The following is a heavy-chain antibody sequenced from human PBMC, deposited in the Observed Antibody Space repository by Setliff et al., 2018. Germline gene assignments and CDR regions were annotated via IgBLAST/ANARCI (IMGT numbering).Heavy chain of an antibody. CDR2: IIPMFGTP. J-gene: IGHJ5*02. D-gene: IGHD2-15*01. V-gene: IGHV1-69*05. Sequence: SVKVSCKASGDSFNNYAISWVRQAPGQGLEWMEGIIPMFGTPAYAQKFQDRVTITTDESTSTAYMELDSLRSEDTAVYYCARSPAVLGIVYLDPWGQGTLVTVSS. CDR1: GDSFNNYA. CDR3: ARSPAVLGIVYLDP.